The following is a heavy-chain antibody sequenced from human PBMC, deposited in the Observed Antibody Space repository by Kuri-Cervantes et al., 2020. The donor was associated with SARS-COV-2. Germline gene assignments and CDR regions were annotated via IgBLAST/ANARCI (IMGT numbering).Heavy chain of an antibody. Sequence: SETLSLTCTVSGYSISSGYYWGWIRQPPGKWLEWVGSIYHSGRTYYNPSLKSRVTISVDTSKNQFSLKLSSVTAADTAVYYCARHPADPGPNWFDPWGQGTLVTVSS. CDR2: IYHSGRT. CDR1: GYSISSGYY. V-gene: IGHV4-38-2*02. CDR3: ARHPADPGPNWFDP. J-gene: IGHJ5*02.